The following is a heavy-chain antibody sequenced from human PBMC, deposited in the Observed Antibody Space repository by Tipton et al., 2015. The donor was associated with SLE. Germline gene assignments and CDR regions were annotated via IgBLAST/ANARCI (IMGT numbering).Heavy chain of an antibody. Sequence: TLSLTCFVSGDSITSDIYYWGWIRQPPGKGLEWIGEINHGGSTNYNPSLKSRVTISVDTSKNQFSLKLSSVTAADTAVYYCAQAHLWGSYRYASDIWGQGTMVTVSS. V-gene: IGHV4-61*05. CDR1: GDSITSDIYY. CDR2: INHGGST. J-gene: IGHJ3*02. CDR3: AQAHLWGSYRYASDI. D-gene: IGHD3-16*02.